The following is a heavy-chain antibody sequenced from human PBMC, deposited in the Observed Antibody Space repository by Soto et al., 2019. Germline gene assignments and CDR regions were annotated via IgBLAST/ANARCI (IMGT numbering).Heavy chain of an antibody. J-gene: IGHJ6*02. CDR1: GYTFTSYG. CDR3: ARGTVGYSSSWYDSFRYYYGMDV. CDR2: ISAYNGNT. D-gene: IGHD6-13*01. Sequence: QVQLVQSGAEVKKPGASVKVSCKASGYTFTSYGISWVRQAPGQGLEWMGWISAYNGNTNYAQKLQGRVTMSTDTSTSTAYMELRSLRSDDTAVYYCARGTVGYSSSWYDSFRYYYGMDVWGQGTTVTVSS. V-gene: IGHV1-18*01.